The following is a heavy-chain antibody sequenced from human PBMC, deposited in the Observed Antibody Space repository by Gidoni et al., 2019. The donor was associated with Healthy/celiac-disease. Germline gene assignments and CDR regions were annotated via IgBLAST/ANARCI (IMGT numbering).Heavy chain of an antibody. D-gene: IGHD6-13*01. Sequence: QVQLVQSGAEVKKPGASVKVSCKTSGYLITSYAMHWVRQAPGHRLEWMGWINAGNGNTEDSQKFQGRGTITRDSSASTDSMGLSILRSEDTAVDYCARVIAAAGYYYFYGMDVWGQGTTVTVSS. V-gene: IGHV1-3*01. CDR1: GYLITSYA. CDR2: INAGNGNT. J-gene: IGHJ6*02. CDR3: ARVIAAAGYYYFYGMDV.